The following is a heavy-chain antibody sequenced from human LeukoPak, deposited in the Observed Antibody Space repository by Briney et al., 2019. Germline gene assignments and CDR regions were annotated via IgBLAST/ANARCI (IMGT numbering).Heavy chain of an antibody. Sequence: GASVKVSCKASGGTFTSYAISWVRQAPGQGLEWMGGIIPIFGTANYAQKFQGRVTITADESTSTAYMELSSLRSEDTAVYYCARSRITMVRGVHPLTYYFDYWGQGTLVTVSS. V-gene: IGHV1-69*13. J-gene: IGHJ4*02. D-gene: IGHD3-10*01. CDR1: GGTFTSYA. CDR2: IIPIFGTA. CDR3: ARSRITMVRGVHPLTYYFDY.